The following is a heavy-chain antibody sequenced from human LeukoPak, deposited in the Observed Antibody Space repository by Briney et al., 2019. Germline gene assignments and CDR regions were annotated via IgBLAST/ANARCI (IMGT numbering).Heavy chain of an antibody. D-gene: IGHD3-9*01. CDR3: ARAIGGGILRYFDWLDY. V-gene: IGHV4-59*08. J-gene: IGHJ4*02. CDR1: GGSISSYY. Sequence: SETLSLTCTVSGGSISSYYWSWIRQPPGKGLEWIGYNNPSLKSRVTISVDTSKNQFSLKLSSVTAADTAVYYCARAIGGGILRYFDWLDYWGQGTLVTVSS.